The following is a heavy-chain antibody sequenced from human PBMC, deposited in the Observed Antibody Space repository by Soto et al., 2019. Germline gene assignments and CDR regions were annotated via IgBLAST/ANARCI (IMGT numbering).Heavy chain of an antibody. V-gene: IGHV1-46*01. D-gene: IGHD3-22*01. CDR2: INPSDGST. CDR3: ARVRRSSGYYYGY. Sequence: ASVKVSCKASGYTFTSYCIHWVRQAPGQRLEWMGIINPSDGSTSYAQKFPGRVTMTSDTATSTVNMELSSRRSECTAVYYCARVRRSSGYYYGYWGQGTPVTVYS. J-gene: IGHJ4*01. CDR1: GYTFTSYC.